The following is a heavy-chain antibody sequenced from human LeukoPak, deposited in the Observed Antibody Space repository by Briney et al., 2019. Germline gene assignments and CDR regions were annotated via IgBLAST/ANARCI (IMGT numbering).Heavy chain of an antibody. J-gene: IGHJ6*02. D-gene: IGHD2-15*01. Sequence: PGRSLRLSCAASGFTFDDYAMHWVRQAPGKGLEWVSGISWNSGSIGYADSVKGRFTISRDNAKNSLYLQMNSLRVEDTAVYYCAKVNLIGSCSGRTCDQYGMDVWGQGTTVTVSS. V-gene: IGHV3-9*01. CDR1: GFTFDDYA. CDR3: AKVNLIGSCSGRTCDQYGMDV. CDR2: ISWNSGSI.